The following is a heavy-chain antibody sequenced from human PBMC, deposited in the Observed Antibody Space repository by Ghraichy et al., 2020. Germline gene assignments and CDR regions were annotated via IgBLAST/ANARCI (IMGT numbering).Heavy chain of an antibody. D-gene: IGHD3-10*01. CDR2: IYYSGST. Sequence: SETLSLTCTVSDDSISSSGYYWGWIRQPPGKGLECIGSIYYSGSTYYNPSLKSRVTISVDTSKTQFSLKLSSVTAADTAVYYCASTVPYGSGSRFDYWGQGALVTVSS. CDR3: ASTVPYGSGSRFDY. J-gene: IGHJ4*02. CDR1: DDSISSSGYY. V-gene: IGHV4-39*01.